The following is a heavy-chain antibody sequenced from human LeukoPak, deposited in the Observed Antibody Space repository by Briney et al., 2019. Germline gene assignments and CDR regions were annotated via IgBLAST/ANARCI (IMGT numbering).Heavy chain of an antibody. V-gene: IGHV3-7*01. Sequence: PGGSLRLSCAASGFTLRSNWMSWVRQAPGKGLEWVANIKQDGSHKNYADSVKGRFTISRDNSKNTLYLQMNSLRAEDTAVYYCARGPSGYHNTGGQGTLVTVSS. D-gene: IGHD5-12*01. CDR3: ARGPSGYHNT. J-gene: IGHJ4*02. CDR2: IKQDGSHK. CDR1: GFTLRSNW.